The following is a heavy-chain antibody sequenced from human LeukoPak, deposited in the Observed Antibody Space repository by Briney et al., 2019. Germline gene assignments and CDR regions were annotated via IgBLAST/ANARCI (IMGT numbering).Heavy chain of an antibody. CDR1: GYKFTTYL. D-gene: IGHD2-21*01. CDR3: ARHHGSTYCGRDCYLFDY. Sequence: GEALKISWKGSGYKFTTYLIGWVRQVPGKGLEWMGIIFPHDSDTRYSPSFQGQVTISADKSISTAYLHWSSLKASDTAMYYCARHHGSTYCGRDCYLFDYWGQGTLVTVPS. J-gene: IGHJ4*02. V-gene: IGHV5-51*01. CDR2: IFPHDSDT.